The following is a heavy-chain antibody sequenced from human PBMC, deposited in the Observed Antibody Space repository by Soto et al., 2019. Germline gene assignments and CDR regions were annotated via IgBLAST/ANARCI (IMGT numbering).Heavy chain of an antibody. J-gene: IGHJ5*02. CDR2: INAGNGNT. CDR1: GYTFTSYA. D-gene: IGHD3-10*01. CDR3: ARGYGGPASWFDP. V-gene: IGHV1-3*01. Sequence: QVQLVQSGAEVKKPGASVKVSCKASGYTFTSYAMHWVRQAPGQRLEWMGWINAGNGNTKYSQKFQGRVTITTDTSASTAYMELSSLRSEDTAVYYCARGYGGPASWFDPWGQGTLVTVSS.